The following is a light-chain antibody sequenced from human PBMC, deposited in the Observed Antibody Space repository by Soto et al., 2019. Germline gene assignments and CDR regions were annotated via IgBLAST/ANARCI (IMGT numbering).Light chain of an antibody. Sequence: DIQMTQSPSSLYASVGDRVSITCQASHDISENLNWYQQKPGRGPKLLIADASTLDTGVPLRFSGGGAGTHFTLTIDTRQAEVAATYYCQQYDVLPPCIFGPGTTVNI. CDR1: HDISEN. V-gene: IGKV1-33*01. J-gene: IGKJ3*01. CDR2: DAS. CDR3: QQYDVLPPCI.